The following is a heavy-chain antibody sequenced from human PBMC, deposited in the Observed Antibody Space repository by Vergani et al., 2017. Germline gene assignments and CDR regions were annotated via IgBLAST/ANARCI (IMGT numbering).Heavy chain of an antibody. V-gene: IGHV3-9*02. CDR2: ISWNSNSI. CDR3: AKDLGTSSGGGWFDP. J-gene: IGHJ5*02. Sequence: VQLVESGGGVVQRGGSLRLSCATSGCTSAGYAMHWVRQAPGKGLEWVSGISWNSNSIGYADSVKGRFTISRDNAKNSLYLQMNSLRAEDTALYYCAKDLGTSSGGGWFDPWGQGTLVTVSS. CDR1: GCTSAGYA. D-gene: IGHD6-6*01.